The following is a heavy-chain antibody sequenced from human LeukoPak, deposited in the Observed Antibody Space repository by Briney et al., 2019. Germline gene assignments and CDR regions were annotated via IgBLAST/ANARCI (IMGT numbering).Heavy chain of an antibody. CDR1: GGSFSGYY. D-gene: IGHD3-3*01. CDR2: INHSGST. J-gene: IGHJ6*03. V-gene: IGHV4-34*01. CDR3: AGRTHYDFWSGYYYYMDV. Sequence: SETLTLICAVYGGSFSGYYWSWIRQPPGKGLEWIGEINHSGSTNYNPSLKSRVTISVDTSKNQFSLKLSSVTAADTAVYYCAGRTHYDFWSGYYYYMDVWGKGTTVTVSS.